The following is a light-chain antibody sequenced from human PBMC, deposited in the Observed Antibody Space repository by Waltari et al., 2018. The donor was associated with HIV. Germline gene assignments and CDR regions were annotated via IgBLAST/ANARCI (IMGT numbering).Light chain of an antibody. CDR1: QSVNSY. Sequence: EIVLTQSPVTLSQSTGERATLSCRASQSVNSYLAWYQHKTGQSPRLLIYDASTRATGVPARFSGNGSGTDFTLSISSLEPEDFAVYYCQQRSRWTVTFGQGTKVEVK. J-gene: IGKJ1*01. V-gene: IGKV3-11*01. CDR2: DAS. CDR3: QQRSRWTVT.